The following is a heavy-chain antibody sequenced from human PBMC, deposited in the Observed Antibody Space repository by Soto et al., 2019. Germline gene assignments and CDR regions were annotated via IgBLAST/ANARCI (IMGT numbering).Heavy chain of an antibody. V-gene: IGHV4-59*01. CDR2: IYYSGST. Sequence: SETLSLTCTVSGGSISSYYWSLIRQPPGKGLEWIGYIYYSGSTNYNPSLKSRVTISVDTSKNQFSLKLSSVTAADTAVYYCARGSGIAERDYFDYWGQGTLVTVSS. D-gene: IGHD6-13*01. CDR3: ARGSGIAERDYFDY. J-gene: IGHJ4*02. CDR1: GGSISSYY.